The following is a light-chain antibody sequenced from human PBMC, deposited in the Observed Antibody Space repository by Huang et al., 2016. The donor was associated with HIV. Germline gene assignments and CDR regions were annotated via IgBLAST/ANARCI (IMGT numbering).Light chain of an antibody. V-gene: IGKV3-20*01. J-gene: IGKJ2*01. CDR2: GAS. CDR3: QHYGSSLYT. Sequence: EIVLTQSPGTLSLSPGERATLSCRASQSVSGNYLGWYQQKPGQAPRLLIYGASSRATSIPERCSGRGSGTDFSLTISRLEPEDFAVYYCQHYGSSLYTFGQGTKLEIK. CDR1: QSVSGNY.